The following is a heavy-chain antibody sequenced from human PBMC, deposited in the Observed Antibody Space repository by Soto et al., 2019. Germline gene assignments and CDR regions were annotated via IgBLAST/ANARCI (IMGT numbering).Heavy chain of an antibody. CDR3: ARYHGILTGYSNFDY. Sequence: GGSLRLSCAASGFTFSNYYMRWIRQAPGKGLEWVAYISSSGSNIYYADSVKGRFTISRDNAKNSLYLQMNSLRAEDTAVYYCARYHGILTGYSNFDYWGQGTLVTVSS. V-gene: IGHV3-11*01. D-gene: IGHD3-9*01. CDR1: GFTFSNYY. CDR2: ISSSGSNI. J-gene: IGHJ4*02.